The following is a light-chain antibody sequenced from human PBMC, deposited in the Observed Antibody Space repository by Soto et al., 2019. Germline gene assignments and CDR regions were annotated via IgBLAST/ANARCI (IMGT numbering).Light chain of an antibody. CDR1: SSDVGGYNY. CDR2: GVT. J-gene: IGLJ1*01. V-gene: IGLV2-14*01. CDR3: SSYTSASTLLYL. Sequence: QSALTQPASVSGSPGQSITISCTGTSSDVGGYNYVSWYQQHPGIAPKLLIYGVTNRPSGVSTRFSGSKSGNTASLTISGLQAEDEADYHCSSYTSASTLLYLFGTGTKLTV.